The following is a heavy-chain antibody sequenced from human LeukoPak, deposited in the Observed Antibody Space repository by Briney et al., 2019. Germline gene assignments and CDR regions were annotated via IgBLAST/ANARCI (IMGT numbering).Heavy chain of an antibody. Sequence: RSSETLSLTCTVSGGSISSYYWSWIRQPPGKGLEWIGYIYYSGSTNYNPSLKSRVTISVDTSKNQFSLKLSSVTAADTAVYYCARHRDSSGYVWFDPWGQGTLVTVSS. V-gene: IGHV4-59*08. CDR3: ARHRDSSGYVWFDP. CDR1: GGSISSYY. D-gene: IGHD3-22*01. J-gene: IGHJ5*02. CDR2: IYYSGST.